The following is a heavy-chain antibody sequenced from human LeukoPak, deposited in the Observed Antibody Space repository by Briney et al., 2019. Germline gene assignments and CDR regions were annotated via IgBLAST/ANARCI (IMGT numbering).Heavy chain of an antibody. CDR3: ARDLAGWAYFDY. CDR1: GFTFSSYS. D-gene: IGHD3-16*01. V-gene: IGHV3-21*01. J-gene: IGHJ4*02. Sequence: PGGSLRLSCAASGFTFSSYSMNWVRQAPGKGLEWVSSISSSSSYIYYADSVKGRFTISRDNAKNSLYLQMNSLRAEDTAVYYCARDLAGWAYFDYWGQGTLATVSS. CDR2: ISSSSSYI.